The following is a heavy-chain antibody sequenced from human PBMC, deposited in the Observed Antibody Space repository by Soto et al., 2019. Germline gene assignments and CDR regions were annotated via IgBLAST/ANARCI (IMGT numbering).Heavy chain of an antibody. CDR3: AKGDPVEVATIFDD. J-gene: IGHJ4*02. CDR1: GFTFSSYA. D-gene: IGHD2-15*01. Sequence: EVQLLEFGGGLVQPGGSLRLSCAASGFTFSSYAMSWVRQAPGKGLEWVSVISGSGGSTYYADSVKGRFTISRDNSKSTLFLQMNSLRAEDTAVYYCAKGDPVEVATIFDDWGQGTLVTVSS. V-gene: IGHV3-23*01. CDR2: ISGSGGST.